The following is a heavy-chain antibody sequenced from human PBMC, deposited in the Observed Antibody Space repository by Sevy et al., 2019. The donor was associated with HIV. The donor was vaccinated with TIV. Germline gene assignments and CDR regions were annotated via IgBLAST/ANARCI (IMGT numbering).Heavy chain of an antibody. CDR3: ARGGGNGWYYFDY. CDR1: GGIFKTYG. Sequence: ASVKVSCKASGGIFKTYGFSWVRQAPGQGPEWVGGIIPILGTTNYAQKFQDRVTISADEYTKTVHMELRNLGSEDTGVYYCARGGGNGWYYFDYWGQETLVTVSS. J-gene: IGHJ4*02. CDR2: IIPILGTT. D-gene: IGHD6-19*01. V-gene: IGHV1-69*13.